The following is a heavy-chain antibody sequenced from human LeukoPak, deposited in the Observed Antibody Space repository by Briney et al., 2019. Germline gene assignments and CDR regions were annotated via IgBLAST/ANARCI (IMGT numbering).Heavy chain of an antibody. CDR1: GFTFTTFW. Sequence: GGSLRLSCATSGFTFTTFWMHWVRQAPGKGLVWVSRINHDGSSTNYADSVKGRFTISRDNAKNTVYLQMNSLRAEDTAVYYCVRDWGYDSSGYWQKYFDTWGQGTLVTVCS. J-gene: IGHJ4*02. D-gene: IGHD3-22*01. V-gene: IGHV3-74*01. CDR2: INHDGSST. CDR3: VRDWGYDSSGYWQKYFDT.